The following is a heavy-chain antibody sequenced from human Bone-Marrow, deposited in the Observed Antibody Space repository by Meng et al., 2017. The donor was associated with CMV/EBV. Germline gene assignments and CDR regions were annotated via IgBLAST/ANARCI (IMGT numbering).Heavy chain of an antibody. J-gene: IGHJ6*02. CDR2: INHSGST. CDR3: AGAELRFLEWLLPKYGMDV. D-gene: IGHD3-3*01. V-gene: IGHV4-34*01. CDR1: GGSFSGYY. Sequence: SETLSLTCAVYGGSFSGYYWSWIRQPPGKGLEWIGEINHSGSTNYNPSLKSRVTISVDTSKNQFSLKLSSVTAADTAVYYCAGAELRFLEWLLPKYGMDVWGQGTTVTVSS.